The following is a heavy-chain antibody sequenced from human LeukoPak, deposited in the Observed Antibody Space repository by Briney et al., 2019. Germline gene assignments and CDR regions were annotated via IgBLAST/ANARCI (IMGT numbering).Heavy chain of an antibody. J-gene: IGHJ5*02. CDR3: ARGATAGFGP. CDR2: ISSSSSYI. CDR1: GFTFSSYG. Sequence: SGGSLRLSCAASGFTFSSYGMNWVRQAPGKGLEWVSSISSSSSYIYYADSVKGRFTISRDNAKNSLYLQMNSLRAEDTAVYYCARGATAGFGPWGQGTLVTVSS. D-gene: IGHD5-24*01. V-gene: IGHV3-21*01.